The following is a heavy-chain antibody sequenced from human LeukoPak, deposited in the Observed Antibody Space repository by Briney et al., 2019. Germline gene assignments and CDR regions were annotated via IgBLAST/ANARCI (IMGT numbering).Heavy chain of an antibody. CDR1: GGSFSGYY. D-gene: IGHD3-10*01. CDR2: INHSGST. J-gene: IGHJ4*02. Sequence: SETLSLTCAVYGGSFSGYYWSWIRQPPGKGLEWIGEINHSGSTNYNPSLKSRVTISVDTSKNQFSLKLSSVAAADTAVYYCARGRTRATYYYGSGSYYPYYFDYWGQGTLVTVSS. CDR3: ARGRTRATYYYGSGSYYPYYFDY. V-gene: IGHV4-34*01.